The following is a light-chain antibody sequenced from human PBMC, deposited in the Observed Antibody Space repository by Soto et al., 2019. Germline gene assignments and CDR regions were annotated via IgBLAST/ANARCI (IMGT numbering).Light chain of an antibody. CDR3: ATWDVRLNSIV. CDR1: NSNIGSNT. V-gene: IGLV1-44*01. CDR2: SNN. Sequence: QSVLTQPPSASGTPGQRVTISCSGSNSNIGSNTVNWYQQLPGTAPKLLIYSNNQRPSGVPGRFSDSKSGTSASLAISGLQSEDEADYYCATWDVRLNSIVFGGGTKLTVL. J-gene: IGLJ3*02.